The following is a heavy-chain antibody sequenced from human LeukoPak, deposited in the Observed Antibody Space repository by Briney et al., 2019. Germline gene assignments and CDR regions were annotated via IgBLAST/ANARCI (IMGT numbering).Heavy chain of an antibody. D-gene: IGHD3-22*01. CDR2: IYYSGST. V-gene: IGHV4-39*07. Sequence: SETLSLTCTVSGGSINSNSYYWGWLRQPPGKGLEWIANIYYSGSTSYNPSLRSRVTISVDTSKNQFSLRLTSVTAADTAVYYCARADNLFDSSGYYWTVWGQGTLVTVSS. CDR3: ARADNLFDSSGYYWTV. CDR1: GGSINSNSYY. J-gene: IGHJ4*02.